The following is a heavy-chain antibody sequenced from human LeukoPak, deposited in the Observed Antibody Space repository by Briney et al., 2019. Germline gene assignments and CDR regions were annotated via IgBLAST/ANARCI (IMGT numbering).Heavy chain of an antibody. Sequence: GASVKVSCKASGYTITSYAMNWVRQAPGQGLEWMGWTNTNTGNPTYAQGFTGRFVFSLDTSVSTAYLQINSLKAEDTAVYYCASGASGFNYWGQGALVTVSS. CDR1: GYTITSYA. J-gene: IGHJ4*02. CDR2: TNTNTGNP. D-gene: IGHD1-26*01. V-gene: IGHV7-4-1*02. CDR3: ASGASGFNY.